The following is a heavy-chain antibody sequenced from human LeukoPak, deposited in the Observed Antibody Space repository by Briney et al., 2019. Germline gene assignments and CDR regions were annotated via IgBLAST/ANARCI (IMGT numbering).Heavy chain of an antibody. V-gene: IGHV3-48*02. Sequence: PGGSLRLSCAATGVTFSSYGMNLVRQAPGKGLEWVSYTSSSSSTIYYADSVKGRFTISRDNAKNSLYLQMNSLRDEDTAVYYCARGYGDLYWGAYFDYWGQGTLVTVSS. CDR1: GVTFSSYG. CDR3: ARGYGDLYWGAYFDY. J-gene: IGHJ4*02. D-gene: IGHD4-17*01. CDR2: TSSSSSTI.